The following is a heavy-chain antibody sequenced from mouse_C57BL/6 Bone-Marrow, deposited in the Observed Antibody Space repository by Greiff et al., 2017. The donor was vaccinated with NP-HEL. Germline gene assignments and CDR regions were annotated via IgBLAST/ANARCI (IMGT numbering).Heavy chain of an antibody. CDR3: ARDIGDGVYFDY. CDR2: ISDGGSYT. Sequence: DVHLVESGGGLVKPGGSLKLSCAASGFTFSSYAMSWVRQTPEKRLEWVATISDGGSYTYYPDNVKGRFTISRDNAKNNLYLQMSHLKSEDTAMYYCARDIGDGVYFDYWGQGTTLTVSS. J-gene: IGHJ2*01. D-gene: IGHD2-14*01. CDR1: GFTFSSYA. V-gene: IGHV5-4*01.